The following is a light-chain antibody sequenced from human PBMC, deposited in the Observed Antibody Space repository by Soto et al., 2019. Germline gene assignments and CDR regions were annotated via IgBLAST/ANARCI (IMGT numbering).Light chain of an antibody. CDR1: GSDVGAYNL. CDR3: CSYAGTAAYV. CDR2: EVN. J-gene: IGLJ1*01. Sequence: HSELTQAASGSGFPGQSSSISCARTGSDVGAYNLVSWYQQHPGKAPKLIICEVNTRPSGISNRFSGSKSGDTASLTISGPRAEEGADYFCCSYAGTAAYVFGTGTRATV. V-gene: IGLV2-23*02.